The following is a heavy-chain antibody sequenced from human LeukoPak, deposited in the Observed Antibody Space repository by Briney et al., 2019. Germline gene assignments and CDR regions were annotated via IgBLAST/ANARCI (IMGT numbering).Heavy chain of an antibody. CDR3: AKLVVYGDYLDY. V-gene: IGHV3-30*18. CDR1: GFTFSSYG. CDR2: ISYDGSNK. D-gene: IGHD4-17*01. Sequence: PGRSLRLSSAASGFTFSSYGMHWVRQAPGKGLEWVAVISYDGSNKYYADSVKGRFTISRDNSKNTLYLQMNSLRAEDTAVYYCAKLVVYGDYLDYWGQETLVTVSS. J-gene: IGHJ4*02.